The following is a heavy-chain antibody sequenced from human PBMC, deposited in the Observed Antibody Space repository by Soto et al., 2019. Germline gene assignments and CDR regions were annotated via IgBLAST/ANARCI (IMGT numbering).Heavy chain of an antibody. CDR2: SFSSGGT. CDR1: GFTLDKYT. Sequence: GGSLRLSCAAFGFTLDKYTMGWIRQAPGKGLEWVAESFSSGGTQYADSVKGRFTISRDNSRNMVFLQMNGLRVEDTALHYCEREREPGGIWTFDTWGQGALVTVSS. J-gene: IGHJ4*02. D-gene: IGHD2-15*01. CDR3: EREREPGGIWTFDT. V-gene: IGHV3-53*01.